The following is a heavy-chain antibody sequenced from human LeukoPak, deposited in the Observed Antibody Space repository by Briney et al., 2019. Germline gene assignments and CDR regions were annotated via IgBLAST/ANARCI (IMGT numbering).Heavy chain of an antibody. D-gene: IGHD6-6*01. CDR1: GFTFSSYG. CDR3: AHGESRSSGENDY. Sequence: GGSLRLSCAASGFTFSSYGMHWVRQAPGKGLEWVAFIRYDGSNKYYADSVKGRFTISRDNTKNTLYLQMNSLRAEDTAVYYCAHGESRSSGENDYWGQGTLVTVSS. J-gene: IGHJ4*02. CDR2: IRYDGSNK. V-gene: IGHV3-30*02.